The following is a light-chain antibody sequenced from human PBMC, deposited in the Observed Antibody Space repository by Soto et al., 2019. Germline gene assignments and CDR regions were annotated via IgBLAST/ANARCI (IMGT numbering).Light chain of an antibody. CDR3: QQYDSYSPLT. Sequence: IQLTHSHKILSASVGHGATMTCRASQSMSKWLAGYQQKPGTAPKLLIYDASNLERGVPSRFSGSGSGTEFTLTIRSLQPDDFATYYCQQYDSYSPLTVGGGTKVDI. CDR2: DAS. CDR1: QSMSKW. J-gene: IGKJ4*01. V-gene: IGKV1-5*01.